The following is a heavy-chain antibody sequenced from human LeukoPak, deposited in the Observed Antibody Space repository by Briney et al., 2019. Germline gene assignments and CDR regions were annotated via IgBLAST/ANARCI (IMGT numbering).Heavy chain of an antibody. J-gene: IGHJ3*02. CDR3: AKDNGLYARIGGAFDI. V-gene: IGHV3-30*02. D-gene: IGHD2-8*01. CDR1: GFTFSDYY. CDR2: IRYDGSNK. Sequence: PGGSLRLSYAASGFTFSDYYMSWIRQAPGKGLEWVAFIRYDGSNKYYADSVKGRFTISRDNSKNTLYLQMNSLRAEDTAVYYCAKDNGLYARIGGAFDIWGQGTMVTVSS.